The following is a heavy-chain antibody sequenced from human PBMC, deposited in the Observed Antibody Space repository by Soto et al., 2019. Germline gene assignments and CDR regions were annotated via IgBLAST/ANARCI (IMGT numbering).Heavy chain of an antibody. V-gene: IGHV4-61*01. CDR2: IYYSGST. CDR3: ARDHLHYYDDSPNWFDP. Sequence: SETLSLTCTVSGGSISSGSYYWSWIRQPPGKGLEWIGYIYYSGSTNYNPSLKSRVTISVDTSKNQFSLKLSSVTAADTAVYYCARDHLHYYDDSPNWFDPWGQGTLVTVSS. J-gene: IGHJ5*02. D-gene: IGHD3-22*01. CDR1: GGSISSGSYY.